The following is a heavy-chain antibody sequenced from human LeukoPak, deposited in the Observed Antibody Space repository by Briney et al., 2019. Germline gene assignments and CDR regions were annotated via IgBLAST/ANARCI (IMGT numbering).Heavy chain of an antibody. Sequence: SETLSLTCTVSGTSITSYYWNWFRQAPEQGPEWIGYGHYSGNTKYNPPLKSRVTISVDTSKNQFSLTLRSVTAADTAMYYCACGAYYYFDYWGQGTLVTVSS. V-gene: IGHV4-59*01. CDR3: ACGAYYYFDY. CDR1: GTSITSYY. D-gene: IGHD1-26*01. CDR2: GHYSGNT. J-gene: IGHJ4*02.